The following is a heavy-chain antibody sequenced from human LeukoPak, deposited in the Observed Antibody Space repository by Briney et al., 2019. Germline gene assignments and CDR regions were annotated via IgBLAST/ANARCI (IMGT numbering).Heavy chain of an antibody. CDR2: ISYDGSNK. Sequence: GGSLRLSCAASGFTFSSYAMHWVRQAPGKGLEWVAVISYDGSNKYYADSVKGRFTISRDNSKNTLYLQMNSLRAEDTAVYYCASSSSWYVEQPFYYWGQGTLVTVSS. D-gene: IGHD6-13*01. V-gene: IGHV3-30-3*01. J-gene: IGHJ4*02. CDR3: ASSSSWYVEQPFYY. CDR1: GFTFSSYA.